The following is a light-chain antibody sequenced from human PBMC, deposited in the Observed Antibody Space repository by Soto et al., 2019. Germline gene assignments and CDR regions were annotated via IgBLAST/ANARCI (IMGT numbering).Light chain of an antibody. CDR1: SSNIGSSI. CDR3: AAWDDSLNGYV. CDR2: NNN. V-gene: IGLV1-44*01. Sequence: QSALTQPPSASGTPGKRVTISCSGSSSNIGSSIVNWYQQRPGTAPKLLIYNNNQRPSGVPDRFSGSKSGTSASLAISGLQSEDEAAYYCAAWDDSLNGYVFGTGTKVTVL. J-gene: IGLJ1*01.